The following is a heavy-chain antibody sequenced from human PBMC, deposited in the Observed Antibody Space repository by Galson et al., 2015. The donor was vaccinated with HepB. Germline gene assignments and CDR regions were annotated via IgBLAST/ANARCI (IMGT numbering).Heavy chain of an antibody. Sequence: SVKVSCKVSGYTLTELSMHWVRQAPGKGLEWMGGFDPEDGETIYAQKFQGRVTMTEDTSTDTAYMELSSLRSEDTAVYYCATDGSPGSYYANWFDPWGQGTLVTVSS. CDR2: FDPEDGET. J-gene: IGHJ5*02. CDR3: ATDGSPGSYYANWFDP. D-gene: IGHD3-10*01. V-gene: IGHV1-24*01. CDR1: GYTLTELS.